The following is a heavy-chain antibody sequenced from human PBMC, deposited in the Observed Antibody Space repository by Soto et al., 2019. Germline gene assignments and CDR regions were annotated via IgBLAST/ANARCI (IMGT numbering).Heavy chain of an antibody. Sequence: SETLSLTCTVSGGSVSSGNYYWSWIRQPPGKGLEWIGYFYYTGSINYNPSLKSRVTISVDTSKNQFSLKLSSVTAADTAVYYCSRGRRTAVTIDYWGQGTLVTVSS. V-gene: IGHV4-61*01. CDR2: FYYTGSI. CDR3: SRGRRTAVTIDY. J-gene: IGHJ4*02. CDR1: GGSVSSGNYY. D-gene: IGHD4-17*01.